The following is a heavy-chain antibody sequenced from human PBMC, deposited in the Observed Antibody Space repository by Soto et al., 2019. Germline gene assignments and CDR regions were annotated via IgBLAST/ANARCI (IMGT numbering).Heavy chain of an antibody. CDR1: GGSISSSNW. D-gene: IGHD3-22*01. CDR2: IYNRGST. CDR3: ASKTSGYQRGWFDP. Sequence: QVQLQESGPGLVKPSGTLSLTCAVSGGSISSSNWWGWVRQPPGKGLEWIGEIYNRGSTNYNPSLKSQVTISVDKSKNQFSLRLSSVTAADTAVYYCASKTSGYQRGWFDPWGQGTLVTVSS. J-gene: IGHJ5*02. V-gene: IGHV4-4*02.